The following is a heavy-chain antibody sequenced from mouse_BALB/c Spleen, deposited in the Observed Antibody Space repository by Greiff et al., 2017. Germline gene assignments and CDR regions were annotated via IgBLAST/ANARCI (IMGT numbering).Heavy chain of an antibody. Sequence: EVKLLESGGGLVQPKGSLKLSCAASGFTFNTYAMNWVRQAPGKGLEWVARIRSKSNNYATYYADSVKDRFTISRDDSQSMLYLQMNNLKTEDTAMYYCVRTGTDFDYWGQGTTLTVSS. V-gene: IGHV10-1*02. CDR2: IRSKSNNYAT. J-gene: IGHJ2*01. CDR1: GFTFNTYA. D-gene: IGHD4-1*01. CDR3: VRTGTDFDY.